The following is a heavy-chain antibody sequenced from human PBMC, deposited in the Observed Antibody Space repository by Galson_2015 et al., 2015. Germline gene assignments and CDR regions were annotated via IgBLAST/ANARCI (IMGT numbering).Heavy chain of an antibody. CDR3: ARTYGSGSLGFFAYYYYGMDV. CDR1: GFTFSDYY. D-gene: IGHD3-10*01. J-gene: IGHJ6*02. V-gene: IGHV3-11*04. Sequence: SLRLSCAASGFTFSDYYMSWIRQAPGKGLEWVSYISSSGSTIYYADSVKGRFTISRDNAKNSLYLQMNSLRAEDTAVYYCARTYGSGSLGFFAYYYYGMDVWGQGTTVTVSS. CDR2: ISSSGSTI.